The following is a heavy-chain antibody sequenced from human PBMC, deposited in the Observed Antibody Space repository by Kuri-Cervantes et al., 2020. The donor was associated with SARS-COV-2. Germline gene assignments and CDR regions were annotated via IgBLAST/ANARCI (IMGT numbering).Heavy chain of an antibody. CDR3: AKGDSSGWYIFDY. J-gene: IGHJ4*02. Sequence: GESLKISCAASGFTFSSYAMHWVRQAPGKGLEWVAVISCDGSNKYYADSVKGRFTISRDNSKNTLYLQMNSLRAEDTAVYYCAKGDSSGWYIFDYWGQGTLVTVSS. CDR1: GFTFSSYA. CDR2: ISCDGSNK. D-gene: IGHD6-19*01. V-gene: IGHV3-30-3*01.